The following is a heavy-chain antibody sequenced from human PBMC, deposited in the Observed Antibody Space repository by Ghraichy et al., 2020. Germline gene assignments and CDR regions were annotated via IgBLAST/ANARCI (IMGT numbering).Heavy chain of an antibody. CDR1: GGSFSGYY. V-gene: IGHV4-34*01. Sequence: SETLSLTCAVYGGSFSGYYWSWIRQPPGKGLEWIGEINHSGSTNYNPSLKSRVTISVDTSKNQFSLKLSSVTAADTAVYYCARLYQGHYYGSGSPDYWGQGTLVTVSS. J-gene: IGHJ4*02. D-gene: IGHD3-10*01. CDR2: INHSGST. CDR3: ARLYQGHYYGSGSPDY.